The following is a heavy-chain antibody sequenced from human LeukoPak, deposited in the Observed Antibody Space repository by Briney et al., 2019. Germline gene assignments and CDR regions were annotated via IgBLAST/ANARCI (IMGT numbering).Heavy chain of an antibody. CDR1: GFTFSSYG. Sequence: TGGSLRLSCAASGFTFSSYGLHWVRQAPGKGLEWVAVISYDGSNKYYADSVKGRFTISRDNSKNTLYLQMNSLRAEDTAVYYCARTTPHSSGWYGHFDYWGQGTLVTVSS. CDR2: ISYDGSNK. J-gene: IGHJ4*02. D-gene: IGHD6-19*01. CDR3: ARTTPHSSGWYGHFDY. V-gene: IGHV3-30-3*01.